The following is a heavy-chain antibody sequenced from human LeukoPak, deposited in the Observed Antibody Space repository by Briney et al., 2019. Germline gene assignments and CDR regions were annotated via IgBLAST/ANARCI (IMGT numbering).Heavy chain of an antibody. D-gene: IGHD2-15*01. Sequence: GGSLRLSCAASGFTFSSYAMHWVRQAPGKGLEWVAVISYDGSNKYYADSVKGRFTISRDNSKNTLYLQMNSLRAEDTAVYYCARVVGYCSGGSCYFDYWGQGTLVTVSS. J-gene: IGHJ4*02. CDR2: ISYDGSNK. V-gene: IGHV3-30-3*01. CDR1: GFTFSSYA. CDR3: ARVVGYCSGGSCYFDY.